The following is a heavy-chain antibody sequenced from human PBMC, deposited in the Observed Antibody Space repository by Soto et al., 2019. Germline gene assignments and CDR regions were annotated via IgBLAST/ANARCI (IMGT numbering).Heavy chain of an antibody. Sequence: GESLKISCAASGFTFSSYEMNWVRQAPGKGLEWVSYISSSGSTIYYADSVKGRFTISRDNAKNSLYLQMNSLRAEDTAVYYCARDHLWFPVTRNWFDPWGQGTLVTVSS. J-gene: IGHJ5*02. V-gene: IGHV3-48*03. D-gene: IGHD4-4*01. CDR2: ISSSGSTI. CDR3: ARDHLWFPVTRNWFDP. CDR1: GFTFSSYE.